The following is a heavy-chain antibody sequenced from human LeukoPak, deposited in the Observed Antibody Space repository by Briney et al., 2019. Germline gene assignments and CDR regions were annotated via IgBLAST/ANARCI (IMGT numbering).Heavy chain of an antibody. Sequence: SETLSLTCAVYGGSFSGYYWSSIRQPPGKGLEWIGEINHSGSTNYNPSLKSRVTISVDTSKNQFSLKLSSVTAADTAVYYCARVRGSSGWYAPLRYFDLWGRGTLVTVSS. CDR1: GGSFSGYY. V-gene: IGHV4-34*01. D-gene: IGHD6-19*01. CDR2: INHSGST. J-gene: IGHJ2*01. CDR3: ARVRGSSGWYAPLRYFDL.